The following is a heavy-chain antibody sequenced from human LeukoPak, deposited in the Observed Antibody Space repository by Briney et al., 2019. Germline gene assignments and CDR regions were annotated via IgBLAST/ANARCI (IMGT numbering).Heavy chain of an antibody. V-gene: IGHV3-11*01. CDR2: ISNTGYSK. J-gene: IGHJ4*02. D-gene: IGHD4-23*01. CDR3: AREECGGNNFDY. Sequence: PGGSLRLSCASPGSTLSDYYVNWIRQAPGKGLEWVSQISNTGYSKYYADSVKGRFTISRDNVKDSVSLQMNSLRVADSGMYYCAREECGGNNFDYWGQGILVTVSS. CDR1: GSTLSDYY.